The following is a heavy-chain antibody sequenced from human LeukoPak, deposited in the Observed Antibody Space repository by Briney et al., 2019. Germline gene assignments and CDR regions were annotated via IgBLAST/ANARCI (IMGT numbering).Heavy chain of an antibody. J-gene: IGHJ3*02. V-gene: IGHV4-59*08. Sequence: SETLSLTCTVPGGSISSYYWSWIRQPPGKGLEWIGYIYYSGSTYYNPSLKSRVTISVDTSKNQFSLKLSSVTAADTAVYYCARPGGYSYGIDAFDIWGQGTMVTVSS. CDR3: ARPGGYSYGIDAFDI. D-gene: IGHD5-18*01. CDR2: IYYSGST. CDR1: GGSISSYY.